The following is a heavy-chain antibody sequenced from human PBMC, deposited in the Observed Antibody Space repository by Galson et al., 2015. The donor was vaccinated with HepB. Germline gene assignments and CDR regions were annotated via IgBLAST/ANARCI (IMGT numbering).Heavy chain of an antibody. CDR3: ARVQWEGGLIAVAGKSFDY. Sequence: SLRLSCAASGFTFSSYSMNWVRQAPGKGLEWVSSISSSSSYIYYADSVKGRFTISRDNAKNSLYLQMNSLRAEDTAVYYCARVQWEGGLIAVAGKSFDYWGQGTLVTVSS. CDR2: ISSSSSYI. J-gene: IGHJ4*02. V-gene: IGHV3-21*01. CDR1: GFTFSSYS. D-gene: IGHD6-19*01.